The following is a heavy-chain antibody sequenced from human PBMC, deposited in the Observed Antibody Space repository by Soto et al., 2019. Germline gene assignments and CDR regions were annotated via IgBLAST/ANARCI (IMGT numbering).Heavy chain of an antibody. CDR1: GYSFTSYR. V-gene: IGHV5-51*01. J-gene: IGHJ3*02. CDR3: ARQLYYDSSGYYFGDAFDI. CDR2: IYPGDSDT. D-gene: IGHD3-22*01. Sequence: GESLKISCKGSGYSFTSYRIGWVRQMPGKGLEWMGIIYPGDSDTRYSPSFQGQVTISADKSISTAYLQWSSLKASDTAMYYCARQLYYDSSGYYFGDAFDIWGQGTMVTVSS.